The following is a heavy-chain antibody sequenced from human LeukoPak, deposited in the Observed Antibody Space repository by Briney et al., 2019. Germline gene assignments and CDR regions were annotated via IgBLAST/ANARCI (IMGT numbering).Heavy chain of an antibody. V-gene: IGHV1-46*01. CDR2: INPSGGST. CDR1: GYTFTSYY. D-gene: IGHD3-3*01. CDR3: ARVLRFLEWLPHDGYYYYGMDV. J-gene: IGHJ6*02. Sequence: GASVKVSCKASGYTFTSYYMHWVRQAPGQGLEWMGIINPSGGSTSYAQKFQGRVTMTRDTSTSTAYMELSSLRSEDTAVYYCARVLRFLEWLPHDGYYYYGMDVWGQGTTVTVSS.